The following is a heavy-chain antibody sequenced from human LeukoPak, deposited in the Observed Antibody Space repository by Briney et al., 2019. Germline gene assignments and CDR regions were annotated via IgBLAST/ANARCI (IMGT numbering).Heavy chain of an antibody. D-gene: IGHD4-17*01. Sequence: GASVKVSCKASGYTFTSYGISWVRQAPGQGLEWMGWISAYNGNTNYAQKLQGRVTMTTDTSTSTAYMELRSLRSDDTAVYYCARDMAIYGDYFYGMDVWGQGTTVTVSS. CDR3: ARDMAIYGDYFYGMDV. V-gene: IGHV1-18*01. CDR1: GYTFTSYG. CDR2: ISAYNGNT. J-gene: IGHJ6*02.